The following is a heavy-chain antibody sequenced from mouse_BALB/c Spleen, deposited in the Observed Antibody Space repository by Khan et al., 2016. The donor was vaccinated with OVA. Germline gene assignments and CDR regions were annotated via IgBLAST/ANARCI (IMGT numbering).Heavy chain of an antibody. CDR1: GYTFTSYW. CDR3: ARSNYYGSGLYAMEY. CDR2: IAPCSGST. V-gene: IGHV1S41*01. Sequence: DLVKPGASVKLSCRASGYTFTSYWINWLKQRSGQDLVWIGRIAPCSGSTSYNATLKGQATLTVDTSSNTAYIQFSSLSSEDSAVCICARSNYYGSGLYAMEYWGQGTSVTVSS. D-gene: IGHD1-1*01. J-gene: IGHJ4*01.